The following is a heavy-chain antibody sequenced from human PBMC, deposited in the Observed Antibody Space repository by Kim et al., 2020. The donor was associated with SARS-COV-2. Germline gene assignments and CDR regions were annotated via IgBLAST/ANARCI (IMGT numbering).Heavy chain of an antibody. Sequence: GGSLRLSCAASGFTFSSYSMNWVRQAPGKGLEWVSSISSSSSYIYYADSVKGRFTISRDNAKNSLYLQMNSLRAEDTAVYYCARGNDYGGNWYFDLWGRGTLVTVSS. V-gene: IGHV3-21*01. CDR1: GFTFSSYS. CDR2: ISSSSSYI. D-gene: IGHD4-17*01. J-gene: IGHJ2*01. CDR3: ARGNDYGGNWYFDL.